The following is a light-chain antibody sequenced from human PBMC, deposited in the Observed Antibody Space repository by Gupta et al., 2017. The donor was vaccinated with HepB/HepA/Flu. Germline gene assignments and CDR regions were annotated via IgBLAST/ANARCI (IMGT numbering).Light chain of an antibody. J-gene: IGKJ2*01. CDR1: QSVSSSH. CDR3: QQYGNSQYT. Sequence: EIVLTQSPGTLSLSPGERVTLSCRASQSVSSSHLSWYQQKPGQAPRLLIYGASSRATGIPDRFSGSGFGTDFTLTISRLEPEDFAVYYCQQYGNSQYTFGQGTKLEI. CDR2: GAS. V-gene: IGKV3-20*01.